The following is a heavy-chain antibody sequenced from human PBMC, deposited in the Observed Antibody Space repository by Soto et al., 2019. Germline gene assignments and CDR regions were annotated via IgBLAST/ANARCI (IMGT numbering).Heavy chain of an antibody. J-gene: IGHJ6*03. Sequence: EVLLVESGGGLVQPGGSLRLSCAASGFPFSTYDMHWVRQSPGKGLEWISAIGAAGDTYYSDSMKGRFTISRDNAKSSLYLQMNSLSAGDSAVYYCSRGPVVGPSYYYMDMWGKGTTVIVSS. D-gene: IGHD6-19*01. CDR3: SRGPVVGPSYYYMDM. CDR2: IGAAGDT. V-gene: IGHV3-13*01. CDR1: GFPFSTYD.